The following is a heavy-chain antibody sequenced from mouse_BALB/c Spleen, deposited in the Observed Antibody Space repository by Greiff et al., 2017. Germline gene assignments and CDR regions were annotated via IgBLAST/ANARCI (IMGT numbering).Heavy chain of an antibody. CDR1: GYTFTSYW. CDR3: ARSPRSSSFAY. V-gene: IGHV1S132*01. D-gene: IGHD1-1*01. CDR2: IFPGTGTT. Sequence: QVQLKESGAELVKPGASVKLSCKTSGYTFTSYWIQWVKQRPGQGLGWIGEIFPGTGTTCYNEKFKGKATLTIDTSSSTAYMQLSSLTSEDSAVFFCARSPRSSSFAYWGQGTLVTVSA. J-gene: IGHJ3*01.